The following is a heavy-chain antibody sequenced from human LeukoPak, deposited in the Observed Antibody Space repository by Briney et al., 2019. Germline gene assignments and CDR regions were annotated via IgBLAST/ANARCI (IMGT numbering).Heavy chain of an antibody. V-gene: IGHV1-8*01. CDR3: ARGFRIYCSSTSCPHSFYYYYGMDV. CDR2: MNPNSGNT. CDR1: GYTFTSYD. D-gene: IGHD2-2*01. J-gene: IGHJ6*02. Sequence: GASVKVSCKASGYTFTSYDINWVRQATGQGLEWMGWMNPNSGNTGYAQKFQGRVTMTRNTSISTAYMELSSLRSEDTAVYYCARGFRIYCSSTSCPHSFYYYYGMDVWAKGSRSPSP.